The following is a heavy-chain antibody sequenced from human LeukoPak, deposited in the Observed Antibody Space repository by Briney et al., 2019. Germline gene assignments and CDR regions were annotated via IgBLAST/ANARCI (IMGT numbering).Heavy chain of an antibody. Sequence: ASVKVSCKASGYTFTGYYMHWVRQAPGQGLEWMGWMNPNSGNTGYAQKFQGRVTITRNTSISTAYMELSSLRSEDTAVYYCARGNGWVDYWGQGTLVTVSS. CDR3: ARGNGWVDY. CDR2: MNPNSGNT. J-gene: IGHJ4*02. D-gene: IGHD3-16*01. V-gene: IGHV1-8*03. CDR1: GYTFTGYY.